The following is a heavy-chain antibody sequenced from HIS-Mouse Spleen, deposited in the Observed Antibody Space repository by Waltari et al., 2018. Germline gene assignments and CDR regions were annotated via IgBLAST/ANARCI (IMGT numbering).Heavy chain of an antibody. Sequence: QLQLQESGPGLVKPSETLSLTGTVSVASISSSMSYGVWIRQPPGKGLEWIGSIYYSGSTYYNPSLKSRVTISVDTSKNQFSLKLSSVTAADTAVYYCAREIPYSSSWYDWYFDLWGRGTLVTVSS. CDR1: VASISSSMSY. J-gene: IGHJ2*01. V-gene: IGHV4-39*07. CDR2: IYYSGST. CDR3: AREIPYSSSWYDWYFDL. D-gene: IGHD6-13*01.